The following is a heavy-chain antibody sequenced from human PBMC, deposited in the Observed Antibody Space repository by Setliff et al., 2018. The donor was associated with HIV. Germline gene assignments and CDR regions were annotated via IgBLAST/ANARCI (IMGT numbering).Heavy chain of an antibody. CDR3: ATLVGTNGVVWFDP. CDR2: IYNIGNT. J-gene: IGHJ5*01. CDR1: GDSIRSHY. Sequence: SETLSLTCTVSGDSIRSHYWGWIRQPPGKGLEWIGDIYNIGNTNYNPSLKSRVTISLDTSNNQFSLKLNSVTAADTAMYYCATLVGTNGVVWFDPWGQGTLVTVSS. V-gene: IGHV4-59*11. D-gene: IGHD1-26*01.